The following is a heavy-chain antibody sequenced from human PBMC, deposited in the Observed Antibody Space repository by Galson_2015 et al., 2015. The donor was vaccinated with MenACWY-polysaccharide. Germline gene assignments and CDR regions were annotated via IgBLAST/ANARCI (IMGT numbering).Heavy chain of an antibody. Sequence: SLRLSCAASGFTFSTYWMHWVRHAPGMGLVWVSRIKRDGSSTNYADSVKGRFTISRDNAKNTLYLQMNSLRAEDTALYYCARGYSAYDWGQGTLVTVSA. CDR2: IKRDGSST. CDR1: GFTFSTYW. J-gene: IGHJ4*02. V-gene: IGHV3-74*01. D-gene: IGHD5-12*01. CDR3: ARGYSAYD.